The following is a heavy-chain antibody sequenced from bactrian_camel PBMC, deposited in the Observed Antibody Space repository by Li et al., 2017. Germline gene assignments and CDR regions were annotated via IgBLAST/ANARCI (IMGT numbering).Heavy chain of an antibody. CDR3: SVATTSGTFNY. CDR2: IDSDAST. V-gene: IGHV3S57*01. J-gene: IGHJ4*01. CDR1: GYTFSSYC. D-gene: IGHD5*01. Sequence: VQLVESGGGSVQSGGSLRLSCAASGYTFSSYCMGWFRQALGKEREGVAAIDSDASTNYADSVKGRFLISQDNAKKMLYLQMNSLKPEDTALYYCSVATTSGTFNYWGQGTQVTVS.